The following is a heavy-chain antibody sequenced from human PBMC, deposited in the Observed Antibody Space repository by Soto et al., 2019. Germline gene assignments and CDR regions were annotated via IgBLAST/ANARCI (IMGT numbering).Heavy chain of an antibody. V-gene: IGHV4-59*01. CDR1: GGSISRYY. Sequence: SETRCLTCTVSGGSISRYYWSWIRQPPGKGLEWIGYIYYSGSTNYNPSLKSRVTISVDTSKNQFSLKLTSVTAADTAVYYCARDNGYSYGYNLDHWGQGTLVTVSS. CDR2: IYYSGST. CDR3: ARDNGYSYGYNLDH. D-gene: IGHD5-18*01. J-gene: IGHJ4*02.